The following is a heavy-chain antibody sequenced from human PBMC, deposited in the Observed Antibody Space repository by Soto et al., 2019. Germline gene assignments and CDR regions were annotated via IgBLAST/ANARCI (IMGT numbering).Heavy chain of an antibody. CDR1: GFTFSSYA. CDR2: ISGSGGST. J-gene: IGHJ4*02. V-gene: IGHV3-23*01. Sequence: EVQLLESGGGLVQPGGSLRLSCAASGFTFSSYAMSWVRQAPGKGLEWVSAISGSGGSTYYADSVKGRFTISRDNSKNTLYLQMNSLRAEDTAVYYCARVLTAPPPRSGSYSSTRALDYWGQGTLVTVSS. D-gene: IGHD3-10*01. CDR3: ARVLTAPPPRSGSYSSTRALDY.